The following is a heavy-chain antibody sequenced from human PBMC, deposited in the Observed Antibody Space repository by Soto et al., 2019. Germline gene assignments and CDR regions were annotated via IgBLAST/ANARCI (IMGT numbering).Heavy chain of an antibody. V-gene: IGHV3-23*01. CDR3: AKDLSTGGLHPDYDFWSGEFDV. CDR1: GFTFSSYA. J-gene: IGHJ4*02. D-gene: IGHD3-3*01. CDR2: ISGSGGST. Sequence: QPGGSLRLSCAASGFTFSSYAMSWVRQAPGKGLEWVSAISGSGGSTYYADSVKGRFTISRDNSKNTLYLQMNSLRAEDTAVYYCAKDLSTGGLHPDYDFWSGEFDVWGQGSLVTGSS.